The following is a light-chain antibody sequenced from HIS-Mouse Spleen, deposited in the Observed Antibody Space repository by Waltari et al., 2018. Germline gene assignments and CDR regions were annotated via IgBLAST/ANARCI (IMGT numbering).Light chain of an antibody. V-gene: IGLV3-10*01. CDR3: YSTDSSGNHRV. J-gene: IGLJ2*01. Sequence: SYELTQPPSVSVSPGQTARITCSGDALPKKYAYWYQQKSGQAPVLVIYEDSKRPSGSPERFSGSSSGKMATLTISGAQVEEEADYYCYSTDSSGNHRVFGGGTKLTVL. CDR1: ALPKKY. CDR2: EDS.